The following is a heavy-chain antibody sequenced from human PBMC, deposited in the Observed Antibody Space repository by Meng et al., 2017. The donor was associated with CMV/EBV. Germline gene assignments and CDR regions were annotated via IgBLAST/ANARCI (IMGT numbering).Heavy chain of an antibody. Sequence: GSLRLSCAVYGGSFSGYYWSWIRQPPGKGLEWIGEINHSGSTNYNPSLKSRVAISVDTSKKQFSLKVSSVTAADTAMYYCAGGIFGVAQWGQGTLVTVSS. V-gene: IGHV4-34*01. CDR2: INHSGST. CDR3: AGGIFGVAQ. CDR1: GGSFSGYY. J-gene: IGHJ4*02. D-gene: IGHD3-3*01.